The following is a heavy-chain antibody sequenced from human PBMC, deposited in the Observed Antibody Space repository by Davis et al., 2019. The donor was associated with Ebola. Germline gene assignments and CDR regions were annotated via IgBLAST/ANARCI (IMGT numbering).Heavy chain of an antibody. V-gene: IGHV4-4*02. D-gene: IGHD4-17*01. Sequence: SETLSLTCAVSGASISASNWWSWVRQSPGTRLAWIGEIYHSGSTNYNPSLESRITISLDKSENQFSLNLRSVTAADTAIYYCARDRGPVLIGSTTVYTYHAMDVWGKGTTVTVSS. CDR3: ARDRGPVLIGSTTVYTYHAMDV. CDR1: GASISASNW. J-gene: IGHJ6*04. CDR2: IYHSGST.